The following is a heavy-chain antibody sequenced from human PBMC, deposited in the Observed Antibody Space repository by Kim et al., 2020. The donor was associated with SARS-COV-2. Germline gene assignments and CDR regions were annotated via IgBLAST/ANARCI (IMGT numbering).Heavy chain of an antibody. CDR3: AREGARGYSYEYGMDV. Sequence: GGSLRLSCAASGFTFSSYGMHWVRQAPGKGLEWVAVIWYDGSNKYYADSVKGRFTISRDNSKNTLYLQMNSLRAEDTAVYYCAREGARGYSYEYGMDVWGQGTTVTVSS. V-gene: IGHV3-33*01. D-gene: IGHD5-18*01. J-gene: IGHJ6*02. CDR1: GFTFSSYG. CDR2: IWYDGSNK.